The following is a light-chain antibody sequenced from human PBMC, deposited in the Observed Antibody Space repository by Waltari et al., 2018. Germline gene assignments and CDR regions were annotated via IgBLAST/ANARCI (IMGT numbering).Light chain of an antibody. Sequence: DIQMTQSPPSLSASIGDRVTITCRANQSVSDFLDWYQQKPGKAPKLLIFAASSLQGGVPSRFSGSVSGTDFTLTISSLQPEDFATYYCQQSHSTPRTFGQGTKVEI. CDR3: QQSHSTPRT. J-gene: IGKJ1*01. V-gene: IGKV1-39*01. CDR1: QSVSDF. CDR2: AAS.